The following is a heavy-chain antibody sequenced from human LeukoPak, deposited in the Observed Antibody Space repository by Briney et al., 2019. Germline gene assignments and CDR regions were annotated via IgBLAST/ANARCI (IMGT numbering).Heavy chain of an antibody. J-gene: IGHJ3*02. CDR2: ISWNSGSI. Sequence: GRSLRLSCAASGFTFDDYAMHWVRQAPGKGLEWVSGISWNSGSIGYADSVKGRFTISRDNAKNSLYLQMNSLRAEDTAVYYCARLAVAGSDAFDIWGQGTMVTVSS. V-gene: IGHV3-9*01. D-gene: IGHD6-19*01. CDR3: ARLAVAGSDAFDI. CDR1: GFTFDDYA.